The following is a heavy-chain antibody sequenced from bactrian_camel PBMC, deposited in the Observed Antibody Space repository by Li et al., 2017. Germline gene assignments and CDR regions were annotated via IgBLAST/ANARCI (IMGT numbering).Heavy chain of an antibody. J-gene: IGHJ4*01. CDR1: FIERETDN. CDR3: ALLNSGTLGHN. Sequence: VQLVESGGGSVQAGQSLRLSCTATFIERETDNLAWFRQAPGKEREGIACVSDKNDYDNYSGSVKGRFTVSRDNAKSIVYLQLNSLKTEDTAMYFCALLNSGTLGHNWGQGTQVTVS. V-gene: IGHV3S63*01. D-gene: IGHD3*01. CDR2: VSDKNDYD.